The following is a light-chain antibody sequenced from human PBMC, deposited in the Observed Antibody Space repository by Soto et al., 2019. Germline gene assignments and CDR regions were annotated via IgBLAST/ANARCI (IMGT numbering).Light chain of an antibody. CDR2: DVS. V-gene: IGLV2-14*01. CDR1: SSDVGGYNY. Sequence: QSALTQPASVSGSPGQSITISCTGTSSDVGGYNYVSWYQQHPGKAPKLMIYDVSNRPSGVSNRFSGSKSGNTASLTISGLQAEDEADYYCNSYKSSSPPYVFGTGTKLTVL. J-gene: IGLJ1*01. CDR3: NSYKSSSPPYV.